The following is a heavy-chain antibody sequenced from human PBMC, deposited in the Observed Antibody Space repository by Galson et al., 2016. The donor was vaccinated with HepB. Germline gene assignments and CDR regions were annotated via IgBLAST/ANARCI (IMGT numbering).Heavy chain of an antibody. CDR2: IIPIFATA. CDR3: ARSPEDNDLSTGYHLDYYYLGMDG. J-gene: IGHJ6*02. Sequence: SVKVSCKASGGTFSNYVISWVRQAPGQGLEWMGGIIPIFATANFTQKFQGRVSFTADESTNTAYMELSSLKSEDTAVYFCARSPEDNDLSTGYHLDYYYLGMDGWGQGTKVTVSS. D-gene: IGHD3-9*01. V-gene: IGHV1-69*13. CDR1: GGTFSNYV.